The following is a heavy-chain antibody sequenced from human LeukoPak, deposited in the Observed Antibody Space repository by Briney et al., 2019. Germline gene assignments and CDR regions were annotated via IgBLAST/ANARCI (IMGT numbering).Heavy chain of an antibody. Sequence: ASVKVSCKASGGTFSSYAISWERQAPGQGLEWMGGIIPIFGTANYAQKFQGRVTITADESTSTAYMELSSLRSEDTAVYYCAREELYCSGGSCYSVFPDYWGQGTLVTVSS. CDR1: GGTFSSYA. V-gene: IGHV1-69*13. D-gene: IGHD2-15*01. J-gene: IGHJ4*02. CDR2: IIPIFGTA. CDR3: AREELYCSGGSCYSVFPDY.